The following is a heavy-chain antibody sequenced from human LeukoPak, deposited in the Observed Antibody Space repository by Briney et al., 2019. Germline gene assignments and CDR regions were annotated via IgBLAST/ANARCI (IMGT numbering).Heavy chain of an antibody. V-gene: IGHV3-48*03. CDR3: ARDRSNYGSWFDP. Sequence: QPGGSLRLSCAASGFTFSSYEMNWVRQAPGKGLEWVSYISSSGSTIYYADSVKGRFTISRDNAKNSLYLQMNSLRAEDTAVYYCARDRSNYGSWFDPWGQGTLVTVSS. CDR1: GFTFSSYE. D-gene: IGHD4-11*01. J-gene: IGHJ5*02. CDR2: ISSSGSTI.